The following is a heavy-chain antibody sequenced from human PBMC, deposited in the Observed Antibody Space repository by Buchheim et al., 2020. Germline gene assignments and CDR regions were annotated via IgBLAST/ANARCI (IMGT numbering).Heavy chain of an antibody. CDR1: GGSISSYY. CDR2: IYYSGST. D-gene: IGHD3-9*01. J-gene: IGHJ5*02. Sequence: QVQLQESGPGLVKPSETLSLTCTVSGGSISSYYWSWIRQPPGKGLEWIGYIYYSGSTNYNPSLKSRVTISVDTSKNQFSLKLSSVTAADTAVYYCARGDYDILTGYYGRLFDPWGQGTL. V-gene: IGHV4-59*01. CDR3: ARGDYDILTGYYGRLFDP.